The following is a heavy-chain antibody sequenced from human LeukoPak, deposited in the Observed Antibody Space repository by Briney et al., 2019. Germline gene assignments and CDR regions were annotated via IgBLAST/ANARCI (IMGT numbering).Heavy chain of an antibody. D-gene: IGHD2/OR15-2a*01. CDR3: AKDRNNRDLDSLDI. CDR1: GFTFSSYA. J-gene: IGHJ3*02. Sequence: GSLRLSCAAYGFTFSSYAMHWVRQAPGKGLEWVAVISYDGSNKYYSDSVKGRFTISRDNAKNSLYLQMNSLRPEDTAFYYCAKDRNNRDLDSLDIWGQGTMVTVSS. CDR2: ISYDGSNK. V-gene: IGHV3-30-3*01.